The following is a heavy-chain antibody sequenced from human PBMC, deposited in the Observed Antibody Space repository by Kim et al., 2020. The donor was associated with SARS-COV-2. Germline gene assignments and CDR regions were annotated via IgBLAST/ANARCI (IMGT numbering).Heavy chain of an antibody. V-gene: IGHV3-23*01. J-gene: IGHJ4*02. CDR2: VST. Sequence: VSTYDPDAVNGRFTISRDNSKNTLYLEMNTLRAEYTAVYYCAKRRPDFHYWGQGTLVTVSS. CDR3: AKRRPDFHY.